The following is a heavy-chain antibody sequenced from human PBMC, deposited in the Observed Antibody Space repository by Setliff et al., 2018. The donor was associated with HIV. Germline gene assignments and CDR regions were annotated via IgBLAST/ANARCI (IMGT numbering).Heavy chain of an antibody. CDR2: IYASGRT. D-gene: IGHD1-20*01. CDR3: ARDIGRYYYYMDV. Sequence: SETLSLTCTVSGGSISSYYWSWIRQPAGKGLEWIGRIYASGRTNYNPSLKSRVTLSVDTSKNQFSLKVTSVTAADTAVYYCARDIGRYYYYMDVWGKGTTVTVSS. J-gene: IGHJ6*03. CDR1: GGSISSYY. V-gene: IGHV4-4*07.